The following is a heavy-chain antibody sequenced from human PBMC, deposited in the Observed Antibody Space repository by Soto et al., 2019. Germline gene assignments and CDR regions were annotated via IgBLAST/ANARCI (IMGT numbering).Heavy chain of an antibody. Sequence: SETLSLTCSVSGGSISSSSNYWGWIRQPPGEGLEWIGTISHSGSTYYNPSLKSRVTIFADTSKNQFSLKLTSVTAADTAVYYCVRHAHNGGVDYWGQGALVTVSS. J-gene: IGHJ4*02. CDR2: ISHSGST. CDR1: GGSISSSSNY. CDR3: VRHAHNGGVDY. D-gene: IGHD3-16*01. V-gene: IGHV4-39*01.